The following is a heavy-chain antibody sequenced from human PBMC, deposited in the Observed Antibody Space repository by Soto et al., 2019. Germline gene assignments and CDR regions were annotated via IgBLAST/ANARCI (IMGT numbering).Heavy chain of an antibody. V-gene: IGHV3-30-3*01. CDR3: ARDSTAVAGSFDY. D-gene: IGHD6-19*01. CDR2: ISYDGSNK. Sequence: QVQLVESGGGVVQPGRSLRLSCAASGFTFSSYAMHWVRQAPGKGLEWVAVISYDGSNKYYEDSVKGRFTISRDNSKNTLYLQMNSLRAEDTAVYYCARDSTAVAGSFDYWGQGTLVTVSS. CDR1: GFTFSSYA. J-gene: IGHJ4*02.